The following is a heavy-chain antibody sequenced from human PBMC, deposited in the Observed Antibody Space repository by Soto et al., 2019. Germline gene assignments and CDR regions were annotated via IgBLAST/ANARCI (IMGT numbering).Heavy chain of an antibody. J-gene: IGHJ4*02. CDR2: ISRSSTTI. D-gene: IGHD3-16*01. Sequence: EVQLVESGGGLVQPGGSLRLSCAASRFAFSSYEMSWVRQAPGKGLEWVSYISRSSTTIDYADSVRGRFTISRDNAKKSVYLQMNSLRVEDTAIYYCVGGLDHWGQGTLVTVSS. CDR3: VGGLDH. V-gene: IGHV3-48*03. CDR1: RFAFSSYE.